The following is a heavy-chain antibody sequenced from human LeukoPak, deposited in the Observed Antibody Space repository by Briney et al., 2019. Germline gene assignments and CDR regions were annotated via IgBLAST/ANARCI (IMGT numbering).Heavy chain of an antibody. CDR1: GFTVSSNC. J-gene: IGHJ4*02. CDR2: ISSGSSYI. CDR3: ARGSGYCSSTSCYFTNFDY. Sequence: GGSLRLSCVASGFTVSSNCMSWVRQAPGKGLEWVSSISSGSSYIYYADSLKGRFTISRDNAKNSLYLQMDSLRAEDTAVYYCARGSGYCSSTSCYFTNFDYWGQGTLVTVSS. D-gene: IGHD2-2*01. V-gene: IGHV3-21*01.